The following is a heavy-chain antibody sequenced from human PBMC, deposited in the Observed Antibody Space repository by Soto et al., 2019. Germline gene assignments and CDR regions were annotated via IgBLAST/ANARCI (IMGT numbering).Heavy chain of an antibody. CDR2: ISTTGSSI. CDR1: GFSFSSYE. J-gene: IGHJ4*02. Sequence: QPGGSLRLSCAGSGFSFSSYEMNWVRQAPGKGLEWVSYISTTGSSIHYADSVRGRFTISRDNAKNSLYLQMNSLRAEDTAIYYCARNSGDYEVYWGQGTQVTVSS. CDR3: ARNSGDYEVY. V-gene: IGHV3-48*03. D-gene: IGHD4-17*01.